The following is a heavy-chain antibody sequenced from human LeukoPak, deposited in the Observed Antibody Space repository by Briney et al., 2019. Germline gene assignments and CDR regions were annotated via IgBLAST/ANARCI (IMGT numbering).Heavy chain of an antibody. CDR2: INPNSGGT. V-gene: IGHV1-2*02. CDR1: GYTFTGYY. J-gene: IGHJ5*02. Sequence: ASVKVSCKASGYTFTGYYMHWVRQAPGQGLEWMGWINPNSGGTNYAQKFQGRVTMTRDTSISTAYMELSRLRSDDTAAYYCARVPHFTYLYYSNYVWFDPWGQGTLVTVSS. CDR3: ARVPHFTYLYYSNYVWFDP. D-gene: IGHD4-11*01.